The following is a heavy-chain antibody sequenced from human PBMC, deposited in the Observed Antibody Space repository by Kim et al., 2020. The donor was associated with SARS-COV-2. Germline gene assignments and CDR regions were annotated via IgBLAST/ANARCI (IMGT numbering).Heavy chain of an antibody. J-gene: IGHJ4*02. CDR3: ASEDCSDSTCYY. D-gene: IGHD2-15*01. V-gene: IGHV3-21*05. Sequence: GGSLRLSCAASGFAFSSFNMNWVRQAPGKGLEWVSYISTSSYRFYADSVKGRFTISRDNAQNLLYLQMNSLRAEDTAIYYCASEDCSDSTCYYWGQGAL. CDR1: GFAFSSFN. CDR2: ISTSSYR.